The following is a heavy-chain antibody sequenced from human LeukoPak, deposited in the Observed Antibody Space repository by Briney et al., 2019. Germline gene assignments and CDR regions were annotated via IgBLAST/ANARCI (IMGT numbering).Heavy chain of an antibody. D-gene: IGHD3-22*01. V-gene: IGHV4-4*02. Sequence: SETLSLTCTVSGGSISNSNWWSWVRQPPGKGLEWIGEIYHRGLSNYNPSLKSRVTISVDTSKNQFSLKLSSVTAADTAVYYCARDVVVITRDHNWFDPWGQGTLVTVSS. J-gene: IGHJ5*02. CDR1: GGSISNSNW. CDR2: IYHRGLS. CDR3: ARDVVVITRDHNWFDP.